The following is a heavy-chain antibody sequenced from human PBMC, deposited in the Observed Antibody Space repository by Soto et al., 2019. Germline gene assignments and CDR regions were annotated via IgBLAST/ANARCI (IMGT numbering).Heavy chain of an antibody. CDR2: TNGGGGTT. CDR3: AKSSDYNSGSLAY. D-gene: IGHD3-10*01. J-gene: IGHJ4*02. V-gene: IGHV3-23*01. Sequence: GGSLRLSCAASGLTFSNYAMSWVRQAPGKGLEWVSSTNGGGGTTHYADSVKGRFTISRDNSKNTLYLQMSSLRAEDTAVYYCAKSSDYNSGSLAYWGQGTLVTVSS. CDR1: GLTFSNYA.